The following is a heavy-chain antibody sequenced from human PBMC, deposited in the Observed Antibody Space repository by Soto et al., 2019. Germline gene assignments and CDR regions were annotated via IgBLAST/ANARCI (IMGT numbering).Heavy chain of an antibody. CDR1: LFIVSDNY. CDR2: IYSGGGT. Sequence: EVRLVQSGGGLVQPGGSLRLSCAASLFIVSDNYMSWVRQAPGKGLEWVSLIYSGGGTDYAESVKGRFTISRDNSKNTLYLQMNSLKAEDTGIYYCATRMTTAPYWGQGTVVTICS. D-gene: IGHD4-17*01. CDR3: ATRMTTAPY. J-gene: IGHJ4*02. V-gene: IGHV3-66*01.